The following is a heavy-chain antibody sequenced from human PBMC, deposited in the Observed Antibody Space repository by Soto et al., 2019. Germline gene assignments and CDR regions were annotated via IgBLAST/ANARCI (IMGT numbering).Heavy chain of an antibody. Sequence: QVQLQESGPGLVKPSETLSLACTVSGGSFGNYYWSWIRQPPGQGLEWIGYIYYRGSTNYNPSLKSRAPISIDTSKHQLALRLSSVTAADSAVYYCATGLFVPDNYFYYGVDVWGHGTAVTISS. CDR1: GGSFGNYY. CDR2: IYYRGST. CDR3: ATGLFVPDNYFYYGVDV. D-gene: IGHD2-21*01. J-gene: IGHJ6*02. V-gene: IGHV4-59*01.